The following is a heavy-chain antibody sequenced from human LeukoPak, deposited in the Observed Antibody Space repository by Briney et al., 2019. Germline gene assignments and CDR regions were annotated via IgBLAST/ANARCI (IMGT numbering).Heavy chain of an antibody. D-gene: IGHD3-3*01. CDR2: INPSGGST. V-gene: IGHV1-46*01. CDR1: GGTFSSYA. CDR3: ARGQYDFWSGYSSTRGVFDY. J-gene: IGHJ4*02. Sequence: GASVKVSCKASGGTFSSYAISWVRQAPGQGLEWMGIINPSGGSTSYAQKFQGRVTMTRDTSTSTVYMELSSLRSEDTAVYYCARGQYDFWSGYSSTRGVFDYWGQGTLVTVSS.